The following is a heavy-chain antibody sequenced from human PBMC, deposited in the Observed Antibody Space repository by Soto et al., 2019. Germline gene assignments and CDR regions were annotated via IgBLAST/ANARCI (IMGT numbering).Heavy chain of an antibody. CDR1: GGTFSSYA. CDR3: ASISFRSSGPNGYFDY. J-gene: IGHJ4*02. V-gene: IGHV1-69*06. Sequence: QVQLVQSRAEVKKPGSSVKVSCKASGGTFSSYAISWVRQAPGQGLEWMGGIIPIFGTANYAQKFQGRVTITADKSTSTAYMELSSLRSEDTAVYYCASISFRSSGPNGYFDYWGQGTLVTVSS. CDR2: IIPIFGTA. D-gene: IGHD1-26*01.